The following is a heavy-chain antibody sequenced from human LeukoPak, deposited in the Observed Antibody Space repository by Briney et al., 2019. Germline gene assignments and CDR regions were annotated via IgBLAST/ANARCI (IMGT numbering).Heavy chain of an antibody. CDR2: ISGGGGST. CDR3: AKDYDYVWGSYRYTYFDY. D-gene: IGHD3-16*02. Sequence: GGSLRLSCAAFGLTFRGYGMTWVRQAPGKGLEGVSSISGGGGSTNYADSVKGRFTISRDNSKNTLFLQMHSLRAEDTAIYYCAKDYDYVWGSYRYTYFDYWGQGTLVTVSS. J-gene: IGHJ4*02. CDR1: GLTFRGYG. V-gene: IGHV3-23*01.